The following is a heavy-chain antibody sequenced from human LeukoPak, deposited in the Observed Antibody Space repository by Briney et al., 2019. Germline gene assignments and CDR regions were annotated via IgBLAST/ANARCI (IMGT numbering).Heavy chain of an antibody. CDR2: IYYSGST. J-gene: IGHJ4*02. Sequence: PSETLSLTCTVSDGSISTYYWSWIRQPPGKGLEWIGYIYYSGSTNYNPSLKSRVTMSIDTSKKHFSLKLSSVTAADTAVYYCAREGGGYYYFDYWGQGTLVTVSS. D-gene: IGHD3-10*01. CDR3: AREGGGYYYFDY. V-gene: IGHV4-59*01. CDR1: DGSISTYY.